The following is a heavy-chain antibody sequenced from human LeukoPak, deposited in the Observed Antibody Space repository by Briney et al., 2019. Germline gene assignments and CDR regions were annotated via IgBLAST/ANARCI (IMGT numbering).Heavy chain of an antibody. CDR3: AKDGDIVVVVPYYFDY. V-gene: IGHV3-7*03. CDR2: IKQDGSEK. CDR1: GFTFSSYW. J-gene: IGHJ4*02. D-gene: IGHD2-15*01. Sequence: GGSLRLSCAASGFTFSSYWMSWVRQAPGKGLEWVANIKQDGSEKNYVDSVKGRFTISRDNSKNTLYLQMNSLRAEDTAVYYCAKDGDIVVVVPYYFDYWGQGTLVTVSS.